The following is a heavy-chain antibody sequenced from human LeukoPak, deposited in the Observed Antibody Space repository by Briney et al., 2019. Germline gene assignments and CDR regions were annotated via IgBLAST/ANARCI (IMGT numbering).Heavy chain of an antibody. J-gene: IGHJ6*02. CDR1: GFTFDDYD. V-gene: IGHV3-9*01. CDR3: AKDLGYCSSTSCFRPTIYGMDV. Sequence: SLRLSCAASGFTFDDYDMHWVRQAPGKGLEWVSGISWNSGSIGYADSVKGRFTFSRDNAKNSLYLQMNSLRAEDTALYYCAKDLGYCSSTSCFRPTIYGMDVWGQGTTVTVSS. CDR2: ISWNSGSI. D-gene: IGHD2-2*01.